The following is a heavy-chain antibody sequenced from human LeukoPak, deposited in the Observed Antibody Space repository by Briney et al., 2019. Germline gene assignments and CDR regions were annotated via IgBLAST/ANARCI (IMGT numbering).Heavy chain of an antibody. D-gene: IGHD3-10*01. Sequence: NPSDTLSLTCTVSGVSNSSVGYYWSWIRQHPGKGREWIGYIYYSGSTYYNPSLKSRVTISVDTSKNQFSLKLSSVTAADTAVYYCASTGGMPGALTMVRGVFDYWGQGTLVTVSS. V-gene: IGHV4-31*03. J-gene: IGHJ4*02. CDR2: IYYSGST. CDR1: GVSNSSVGYY. CDR3: ASTGGMPGALTMVRGVFDY.